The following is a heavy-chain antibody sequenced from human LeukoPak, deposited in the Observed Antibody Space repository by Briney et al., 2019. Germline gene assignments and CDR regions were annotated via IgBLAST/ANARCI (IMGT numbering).Heavy chain of an antibody. CDR1: GGTFSIYS. CDR2: IIPIFGTA. J-gene: IGHJ5*02. CDR3: ARASTAAGRVNWFDP. V-gene: IGHV1-69*13. D-gene: IGHD6-13*01. Sequence: SVTVSCTASGGTFSIYSISWVREAPGQGLEWMGGIIPIFGTANYAQKFQGRVTITADESTSTAYMELSSLRSEDTAVYYCARASTAAGRVNWFDPWGQGTLVTVSS.